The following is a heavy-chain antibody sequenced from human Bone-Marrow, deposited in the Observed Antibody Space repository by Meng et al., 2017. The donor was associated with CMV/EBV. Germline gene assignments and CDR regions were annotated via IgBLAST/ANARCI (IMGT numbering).Heavy chain of an antibody. V-gene: IGHV1-46*04. CDR2: INPSGGST. D-gene: IGHD5-12*01. CDR1: GYTFTSYY. Sequence: GGSLRLSCAASGYTFTSYYMHWVRQAPGQGLEWMGIINPSGGSTSYAQKLQGRVTMTRDTSTSTVYMELSSLRSEDTAVYYCASGGWLPDYWGQGTLVTVSS. J-gene: IGHJ4*02. CDR3: ASGGWLPDY.